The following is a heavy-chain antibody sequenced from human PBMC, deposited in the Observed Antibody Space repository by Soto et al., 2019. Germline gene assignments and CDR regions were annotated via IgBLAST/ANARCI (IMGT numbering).Heavy chain of an antibody. V-gene: IGHV4-34*01. CDR2: INHSGSI. J-gene: IGHJ4*02. D-gene: IGHD4-17*01. CDR1: GGSFRGYY. Sequence: QVQLQQWGAGLLKPSETLSLTCAVYGGSFRGYYWSWIRQPPGKGLEWIGEINHSGSINYNPSLKSRATRSVDTSKRQIPLKVSSVTAADTAVYYCARGERDGDYDYWGQGTLVTVSS. CDR3: ARGERDGDYDY.